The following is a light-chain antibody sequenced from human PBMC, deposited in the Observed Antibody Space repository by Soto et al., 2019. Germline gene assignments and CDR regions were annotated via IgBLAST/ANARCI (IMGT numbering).Light chain of an antibody. J-gene: IGKJ1*01. V-gene: IGKV1-5*03. CDR3: QQYNGYRSWT. Sequence: DIQMTQSPSTLSASVGDRVTITCRASQSISSWLAWYQQKPGKAPKLLIYKPSTLESGVPSRFSGSTSGSDFTLTISSLQPDDFATYYCQQYNGYRSWTFGQGTKVEIK. CDR2: KPS. CDR1: QSISSW.